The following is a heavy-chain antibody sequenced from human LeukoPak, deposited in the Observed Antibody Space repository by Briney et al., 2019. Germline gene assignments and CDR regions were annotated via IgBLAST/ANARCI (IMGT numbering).Heavy chain of an antibody. CDR1: GYTFTSNY. CDR3: ASLGIYGDNWFDP. V-gene: IGHV1-46*01. D-gene: IGHD4-17*01. J-gene: IGHJ5*02. CDR2: ISPSGGST. Sequence: ASVKVSCKAFGYTFTSNYMHWVRQAPGQGPEWMGVISPSGGSTTYAQKFQGRVTLTRDMSTSTDYLELSSLRSEDTAVYYCASLGIYGDNWFDPWGQGTLVTVSS.